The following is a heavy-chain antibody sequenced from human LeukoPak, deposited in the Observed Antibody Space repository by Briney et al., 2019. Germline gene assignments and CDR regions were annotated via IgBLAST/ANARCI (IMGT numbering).Heavy chain of an antibody. D-gene: IGHD3-16*02. J-gene: IGHJ5*02. V-gene: IGHV4-59*08. CDR3: ARQGLRLGITFGGVIVTSWFDP. CDR1: GGSISSYY. CDR2: IYYSGST. Sequence: PSETLSLTCTVSGGSISSYYWSWIRQPPGKGLEWIGYIYYSGSTNYNPSLKSRVSMSVDTSKNQFSLKLNSVTAADTAVYYCARQGLRLGITFGGVIVTSWFDPWGQGTLVTVSS.